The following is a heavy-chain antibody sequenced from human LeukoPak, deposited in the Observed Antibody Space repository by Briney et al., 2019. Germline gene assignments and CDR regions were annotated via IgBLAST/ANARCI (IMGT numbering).Heavy chain of an antibody. CDR2: IKQDGSEK. V-gene: IGHV3-7*01. CDR1: GFTFSIFW. CDR3: ARDGIEAADSYYFDY. J-gene: IGHJ4*02. D-gene: IGHD6-13*01. Sequence: GGSLRLSCAASGFTFSIFWMSWVRQAPGKGLEWVVNIKQDGSEKNYVDSVKGRFTISRDNAKNSLYLQMNSLRAEDTAVYYCARDGIEAADSYYFDYWGQGTLVTVSS.